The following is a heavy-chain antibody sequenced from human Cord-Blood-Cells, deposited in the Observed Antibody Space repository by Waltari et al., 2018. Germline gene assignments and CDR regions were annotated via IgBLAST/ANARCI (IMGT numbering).Heavy chain of an antibody. CDR1: GGSIRSHY. CDR2: IYYSGST. CDR3: ARDMSSGYYGAFDI. Sequence: QVQLQESGPGLVKPSETLSLTCTVSGGSIRSHYWRWIRQPPGKGLEWIGYIYYSGSTNYNPSLKSRVTISVDTSKNQFSLKLSSVTAADTAVYYCARDMSSGYYGAFDIWGQGTMVTVSS. J-gene: IGHJ3*02. D-gene: IGHD3-22*01. V-gene: IGHV4-59*11.